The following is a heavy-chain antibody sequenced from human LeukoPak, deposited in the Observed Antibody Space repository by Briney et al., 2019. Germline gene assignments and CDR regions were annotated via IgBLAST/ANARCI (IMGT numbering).Heavy chain of an antibody. J-gene: IGHJ5*02. CDR2: IYYSGST. Sequence: PSETLSLTCTVSGGSISINTHYWSWIRQPPGKGLEWIGQIYYSGSTYYNPSLKSRVTISLDTSKSQFSLKLTSVTAADTAVYYCAREFHPWGQGTLVSVSS. CDR1: GGSISINTHY. V-gene: IGHV4-61*01. CDR3: AREFHP.